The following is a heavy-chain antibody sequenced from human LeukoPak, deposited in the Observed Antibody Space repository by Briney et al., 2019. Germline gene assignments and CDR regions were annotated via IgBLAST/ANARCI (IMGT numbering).Heavy chain of an antibody. D-gene: IGHD2-15*01. V-gene: IGHV3-20*04. CDR1: GFTFDDYG. CDR3: ARDRDCSGGSCYMIDY. Sequence: GGSLRLSCAASGFTFDDYGMSWVRQVPGKGLEWVSGINWNGGSTGNADSVKGRFTISRDNAKNSLYLQMNSLRGEDTALYYCARDRDCSGGSCYMIDYWGQGTLVTVSS. CDR2: INWNGGST. J-gene: IGHJ4*02.